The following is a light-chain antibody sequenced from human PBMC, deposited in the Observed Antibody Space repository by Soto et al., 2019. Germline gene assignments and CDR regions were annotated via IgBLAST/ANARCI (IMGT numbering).Light chain of an antibody. CDR3: KKYRNAPPWT. V-gene: IGKV1-27*01. J-gene: IGKJ1*01. CDR1: QGISTS. Sequence: DIQMTQSPSSLSASLGDRVTIACRASQGISTSLAWYQQQPGKVPKLLISAAATLLSGVPSRFSGSGSGTDFTLTISSLQHEDVAAYYCKKYRNAPPWTFGQGTKVEIK. CDR2: AAA.